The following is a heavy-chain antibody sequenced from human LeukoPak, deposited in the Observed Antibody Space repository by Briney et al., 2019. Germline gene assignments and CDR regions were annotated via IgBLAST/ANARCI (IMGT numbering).Heavy chain of an antibody. CDR1: GYSFTSYY. D-gene: IGHD3-10*01. V-gene: IGHV1-2*02. CDR3: ARDPWFDELARDY. J-gene: IGHJ4*02. Sequence: ASVKVSCKASGYSFTSYYMHWVRQAPGQGLEWMGWINPISGATNYAQKFQGRVTMTVDTSINTAYMDLSSLTSDDTAVYFRARDPWFDELARDYWGQGTLVTVSS. CDR2: INPISGAT.